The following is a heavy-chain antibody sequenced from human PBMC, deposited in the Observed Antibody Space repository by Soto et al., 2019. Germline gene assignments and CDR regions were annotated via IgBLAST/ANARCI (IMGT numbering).Heavy chain of an antibody. J-gene: IGHJ2*01. CDR1: GFTFSNYG. CDR3: ARDIRSRYFDL. V-gene: IGHV3-33*01. CDR2: IWYDASNK. D-gene: IGHD4-17*01. Sequence: QVQLVESGGGVVQDGRSLRLSCAASGFTFSNYGMHWVRQAPGKGLEWVAVIWYDASNKYYADAVKGRFTISRDNSKNTLSRQMNSLRAEDTAVYYCARDIRSRYFDLWGRGTLVIVSS.